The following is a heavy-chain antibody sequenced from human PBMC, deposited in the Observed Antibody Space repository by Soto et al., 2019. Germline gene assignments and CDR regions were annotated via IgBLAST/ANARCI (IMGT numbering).Heavy chain of an antibody. CDR2: INSDGSST. D-gene: IGHD3-9*01. V-gene: IGHV3-74*01. CDR1: GFTFSSYW. CDR3: AREYYDILGNWFDP. Sequence: PGGSLRLSCAASGFTFSSYWMHWVRQAPGKGLVWVSRINSDGSSTSYADSVKGRFTISRDNAKNTLYLQKNSLRVEDTAVYYCAREYYDILGNWFDPWGQGTLVTVSS. J-gene: IGHJ5*02.